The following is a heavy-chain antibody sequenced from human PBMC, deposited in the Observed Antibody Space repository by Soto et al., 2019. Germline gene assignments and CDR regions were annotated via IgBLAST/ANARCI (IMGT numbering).Heavy chain of an antibody. Sequence: PSETLSLTCTVSGGSISGRCWSWVRQSPGKGLEWIGYFCYTGSTNYNPSLKRRVTISVDRSKTQCSLKLTSVTAADTAVYYCGQSPYASSVYYIFDHWGRGTLVTVSS. J-gene: IGHJ5*02. V-gene: IGHV4-59*01. CDR2: FCYTGST. D-gene: IGHD3-22*01. CDR1: GGSISGRC. CDR3: GQSPYASSVYYIFDH.